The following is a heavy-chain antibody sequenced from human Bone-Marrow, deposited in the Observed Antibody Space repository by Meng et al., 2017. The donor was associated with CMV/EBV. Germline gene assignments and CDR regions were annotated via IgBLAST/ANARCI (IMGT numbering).Heavy chain of an antibody. J-gene: IGHJ4*02. V-gene: IGHV1-2*02. CDR3: ASGESGSYSYYFDY. CDR2: INPNSGGT. Sequence: ASVKVSCKASGYTFTGYYMHWVRQAPGQGLEWMGWINPNSGGTNYAQKFQGRVTMTRDTSISTAYMELSSPRSEDTAVYYCASGESGSYSYYFDYWGQGTLVTVSS. D-gene: IGHD1-26*01. CDR1: GYTFTGYY.